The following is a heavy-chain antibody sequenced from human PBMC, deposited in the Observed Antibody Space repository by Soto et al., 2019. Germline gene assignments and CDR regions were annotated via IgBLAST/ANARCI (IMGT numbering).Heavy chain of an antibody. CDR3: ARDIVLARAFDI. J-gene: IGHJ3*02. CDR1: GFTFSSYA. Sequence: GGSLRLSCAASGFTFSSYAMSWVRQAPGKGLEWVSAISGSGGSTYYADSVKGRFTISRDNAKNSLYLQMNSLRAEDTAVYYCARDIVLARAFDIWGQGTMVTVSS. V-gene: IGHV3-23*01. D-gene: IGHD3-16*02. CDR2: ISGSGGST.